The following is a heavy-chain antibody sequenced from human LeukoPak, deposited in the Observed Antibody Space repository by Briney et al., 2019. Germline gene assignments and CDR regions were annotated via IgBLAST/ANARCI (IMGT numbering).Heavy chain of an antibody. V-gene: IGHV4-4*07. J-gene: IGHJ6*02. CDR1: GGSISSYY. Sequence: SETLSLTCTVSGGSISSYYWSWIRQPAGKGLEWIGRIYTSGSTNYNPSLKSRVTMSVDTSKNQFSLKLSSVTAADTAVYYCARDPALKYPESGVYYYYYGTDVWGQGTTVTVSS. D-gene: IGHD3-10*01. CDR3: ARDPALKYPESGVYYYYYGTDV. CDR2: IYTSGST.